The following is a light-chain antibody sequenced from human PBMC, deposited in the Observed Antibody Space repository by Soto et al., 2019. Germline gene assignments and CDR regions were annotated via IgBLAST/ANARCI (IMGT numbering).Light chain of an antibody. J-gene: IGKJ1*01. CDR2: AAS. CDR3: QKSYSTLRT. CDR1: QDIGGR. Sequence: DIELTQSPSSVSASVGDRVTITCRASQDIGGRLAWFQQKPGKAPQYLIQAASILQSGVPSRFSGSVSGTDSPLTISNLQPEDSATYYRQKSYSTLRTFGEGTKVDIK. V-gene: IGKV1-12*01.